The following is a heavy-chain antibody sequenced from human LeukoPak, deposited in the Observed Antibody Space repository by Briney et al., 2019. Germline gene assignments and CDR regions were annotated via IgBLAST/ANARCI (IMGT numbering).Heavy chain of an antibody. Sequence: PSQTLSLTCAVSGGSISSGGYSWSWVQQPPGKGLEWIGYIYYSGSTNYNPSLKSRVTISVDTSKNQFSLKLSSVTAADTAVYYCARLRGSYFVDYWGQGTLVTVSS. V-gene: IGHV4-30-4*07. D-gene: IGHD1-26*01. J-gene: IGHJ4*02. CDR3: ARLRGSYFVDY. CDR1: GGSISSGGYS. CDR2: IYYSGST.